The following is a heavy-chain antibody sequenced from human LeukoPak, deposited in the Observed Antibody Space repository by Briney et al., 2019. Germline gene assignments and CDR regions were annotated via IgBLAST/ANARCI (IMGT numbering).Heavy chain of an antibody. CDR2: IASETYGGTA. Sequence: GRSLRLSCTASGFTFGDYAMTWVRQAPGKGLEWVGFIASETYGGTAEYAASVKGRFIISRDDSKSIAYLQMNSLKTEDTAVYYCTRDQTPYYWGQGTLVTVSS. CDR3: TRDQTPYY. CDR1: GFTFGDYA. V-gene: IGHV3-49*04. J-gene: IGHJ4*02.